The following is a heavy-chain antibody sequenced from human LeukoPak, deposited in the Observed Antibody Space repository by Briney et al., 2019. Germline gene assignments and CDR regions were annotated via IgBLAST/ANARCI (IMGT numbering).Heavy chain of an antibody. CDR2: IRYDGSRQ. CDR1: GITFRIHG. J-gene: IGHJ4*02. CDR3: TREAGTADY. Sequence: GGSLRLSCTASGITFRIHGMFWVRQAPGKGLEWVASIRYDGSRQFYADSVAGRFTISRDNAKNLLFLQMNSLRAEDTAVYYCTREAGTADYWGQGTLVTVSS. V-gene: IGHV3-30*02. D-gene: IGHD1-1*01.